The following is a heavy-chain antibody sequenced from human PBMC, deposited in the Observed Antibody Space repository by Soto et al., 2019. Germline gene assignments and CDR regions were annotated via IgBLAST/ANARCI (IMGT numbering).Heavy chain of an antibody. Sequence: GESLKISCKGSGYSFTSYWISWVRQMPGKGLEWMGRIDPSDSYTNYSPSFQGHVTISADKSISTAYLQWSSLKASDTAMYYCARRYCSSTSCYSNWFDPWGQGTLVTVSS. CDR3: ARRYCSSTSCYSNWFDP. CDR1: GYSFTSYW. V-gene: IGHV5-10-1*01. D-gene: IGHD2-2*01. J-gene: IGHJ5*02. CDR2: IDPSDSYT.